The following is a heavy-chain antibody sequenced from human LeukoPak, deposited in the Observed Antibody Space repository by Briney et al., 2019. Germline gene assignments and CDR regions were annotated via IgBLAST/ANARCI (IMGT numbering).Heavy chain of an antibody. CDR2: ISWNSGSI. Sequence: PGGSLRLSCAASGFTFYDYAMHWVRQAPGKGLEWVSGISWNSGSIGYADSVKGRFTISRDSAKNSLYLQMNSLRAEDMALYYCAKDMGYSSGWYYFDYWGQGTLVTVSS. V-gene: IGHV3-9*03. CDR3: AKDMGYSSGWYYFDY. D-gene: IGHD6-19*01. J-gene: IGHJ4*02. CDR1: GFTFYDYA.